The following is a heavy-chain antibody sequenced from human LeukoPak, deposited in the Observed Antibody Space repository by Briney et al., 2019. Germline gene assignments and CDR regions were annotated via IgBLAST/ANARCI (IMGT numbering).Heavy chain of an antibody. CDR3: ATDSIGPATDFDY. J-gene: IGHJ4*02. D-gene: IGHD2-2*01. Sequence: GRSLTLSCAASGFTFSAYGMHWVRQAPGKGLEWVAVIWSDGGKSYNLDSVKGRFTISRDNSKNTLYLQMNSLRADDKAVYYCATDSIGPATDFDYWGQGTLVTVSS. CDR1: GFTFSAYG. CDR2: IWSDGGKS. V-gene: IGHV3-33*01.